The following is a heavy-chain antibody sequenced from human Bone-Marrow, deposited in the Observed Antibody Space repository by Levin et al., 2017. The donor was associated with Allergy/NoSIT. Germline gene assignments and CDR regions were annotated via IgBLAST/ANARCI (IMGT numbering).Heavy chain of an antibody. J-gene: IGHJ4*02. V-gene: IGHV6-1*01. CDR3: ARTYYYDSRGFRVGGYFDD. Sequence: SQTLSLTCAISGDSVSSNSAAWNWIRQSPSRGLEWLGRTYYRSKWYNDYAVSVKSRITINPDTSRNQFSLQLNSVTPEDTAVYYCARTYYYDSRGFRVGGYFDDWGQGTLVTVSS. CDR1: GDSVSSNSAA. D-gene: IGHD3-22*01. CDR2: TYYRSKWYN.